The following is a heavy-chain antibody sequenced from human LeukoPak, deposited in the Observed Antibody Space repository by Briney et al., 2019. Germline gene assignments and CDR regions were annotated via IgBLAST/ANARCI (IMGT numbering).Heavy chain of an antibody. Sequence: PGGSLRLSCAASGFTVSSNYMSWVRQAPGKGVEWVSVIYSGGSTYYADSVKGRFTISKDNSKNTLYLQMNSLRAEDTAVYYCARDPDLEWLFYYWGQGTLVTVSS. CDR2: IYSGGST. V-gene: IGHV3-53*05. D-gene: IGHD3-3*01. CDR3: ARDPDLEWLFYY. J-gene: IGHJ4*02. CDR1: GFTVSSNY.